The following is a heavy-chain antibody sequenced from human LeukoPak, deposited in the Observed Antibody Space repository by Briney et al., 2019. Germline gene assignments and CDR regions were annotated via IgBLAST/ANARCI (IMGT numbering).Heavy chain of an antibody. CDR1: GFTFSSYG. CDR2: IRYDGSNK. CDR3: ARASYGDYFDFDY. D-gene: IGHD4-17*01. J-gene: IGHJ4*02. V-gene: IGHV3-30*02. Sequence: GGSLRLSCAASGFTFSSYGMHWVRQAPGKGLEWVAFIRYDGSNKYYADSVKGRFTISRDNSKSTLYLQMNSLRAEDTAVYYCARASYGDYFDFDYWGQGTLVTVSS.